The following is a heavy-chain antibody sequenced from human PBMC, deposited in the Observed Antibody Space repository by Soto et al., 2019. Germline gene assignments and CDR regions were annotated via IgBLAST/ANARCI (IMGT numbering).Heavy chain of an antibody. CDR3: AREAPMDV. CDR2: LWSAGNT. Sequence: DVRVVESGGNLIQPGGSLRLSCAASGFTVSSKYMSWVRQAPGKGLEWVSVLWSAGNTYYADSVRGRFTISRDNSKNMLFLEMRSLTADDTAVYYCAREAPMDVWGQGTTVTVSS. CDR1: GFTVSSKY. J-gene: IGHJ6*02. V-gene: IGHV3-53*02.